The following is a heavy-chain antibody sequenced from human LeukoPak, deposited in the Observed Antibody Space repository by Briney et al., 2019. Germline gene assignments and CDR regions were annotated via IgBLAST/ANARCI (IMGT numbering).Heavy chain of an antibody. D-gene: IGHD6-13*01. CDR3: ARGQPPSYYDMDV. J-gene: IGHJ6*02. Sequence: GGSLRLSCAASGFTFSSYGMHGVRQAPGKGLEWVAVIWSDGSTKYYADSVKGRFTISRDNSKNTLYLQMNSLRAEDTAVYYCARGQPPSYYDMDVWGQGTTVTVSS. CDR2: IWSDGSTK. CDR1: GFTFSSYG. V-gene: IGHV3-33*01.